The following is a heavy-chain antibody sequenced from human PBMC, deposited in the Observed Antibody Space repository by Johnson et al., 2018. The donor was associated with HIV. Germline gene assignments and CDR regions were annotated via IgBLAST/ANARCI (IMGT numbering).Heavy chain of an antibody. CDR1: GFTFSDYY. CDR3: AKEDGYSYGSDAFDI. V-gene: IGHV3-11*01. J-gene: IGHJ3*02. Sequence: QVQLVESGGGLVQPGGSLRLSCAASGFTFSDYYMSWIRQAPGKGLEWVSYISSSGGSTYYADSVKGRFTISRDNSKNTLYLQMNSLRAEDTAVYYCAKEDGYSYGSDAFDIWGQGTMVTVSS. CDR2: ISSSGGST. D-gene: IGHD5-18*01.